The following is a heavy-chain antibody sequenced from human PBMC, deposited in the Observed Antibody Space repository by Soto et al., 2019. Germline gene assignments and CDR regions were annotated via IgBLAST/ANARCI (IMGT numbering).Heavy chain of an antibody. J-gene: IGHJ4*02. V-gene: IGHV2-5*02. CDR1: GFSLSTSGVG. D-gene: IGHD1-1*01. CDR3: AHRGTVFDY. Sequence: SGPTLVNPTQTLTLTCTFSGFSLSTSGVGVGWIRQPPGEALEWLAVSYLDDEKRYSPSLKSRLTITKDTSKNQVVITMTNMDPVDTATYYCAHRGTVFDYWGQGALVTVSS. CDR2: SYLDDEK.